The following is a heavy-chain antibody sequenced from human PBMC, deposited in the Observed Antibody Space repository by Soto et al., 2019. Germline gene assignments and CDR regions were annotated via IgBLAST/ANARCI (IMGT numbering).Heavy chain of an antibody. V-gene: IGHV3-74*01. J-gene: IGHJ6*03. CDR2: LYIDGSRT. CDR3: ARGAGGYYYMDV. Sequence: EVQLVESGGGLVQPGGSLRLSCAASGFTFSSYWMHWVRQVPGKGLVWVSRLYIDGSRTSYADSVKGRFTISRDNAKNTLYLQMNSLRAEGTAVYYCARGAGGYYYMDVWGKGTTVTVSS. D-gene: IGHD3-10*01. CDR1: GFTFSSYW.